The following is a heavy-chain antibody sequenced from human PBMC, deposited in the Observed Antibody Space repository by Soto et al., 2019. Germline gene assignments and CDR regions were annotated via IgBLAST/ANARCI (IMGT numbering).Heavy chain of an antibody. V-gene: IGHV1-2*04. J-gene: IGHJ4*02. CDR2: INPNSGGT. Sequence: ASVKVSCKASGYTFTGYYMHWVRQAPGQGLEWMGWINPNSGGTNYAQKFQGWVTMTRDTSISTAYMELGRLGSDDTAVYYCARASMCSGGSCPFDYWGQGTLVTVSS. D-gene: IGHD2-15*01. CDR3: ARASMCSGGSCPFDY. CDR1: GYTFTGYY.